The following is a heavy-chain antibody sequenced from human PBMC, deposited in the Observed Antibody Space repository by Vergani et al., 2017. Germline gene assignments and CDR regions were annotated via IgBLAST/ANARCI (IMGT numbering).Heavy chain of an antibody. V-gene: IGHV3-7*01. CDR3: ARDWDTAMVTDYYYYGMDV. J-gene: IGHJ6*02. CDR2: IKQDGSEK. Sequence: EVQLVESGGGLVQPGGSLRLSCAASGFTFSSYWRSWVRQAPGKGLEGVANIKQDGSEKYYVDSVKGRFTISRDNAKNSLYLQMNSLRAEDTAVYYCARDWDTAMVTDYYYYGMDVWGQGTTVTVSS. CDR1: GFTFSSYW. D-gene: IGHD5-18*01.